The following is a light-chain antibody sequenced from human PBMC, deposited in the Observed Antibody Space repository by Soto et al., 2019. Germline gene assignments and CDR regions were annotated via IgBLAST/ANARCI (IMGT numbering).Light chain of an antibody. CDR1: SSNIGSNT. V-gene: IGLV1-44*01. CDR3: AARDDSLNGYV. CDR2: SNN. J-gene: IGLJ1*01. Sequence: QSVLTQPPSASGTPGQRVTTSCSGSSSNIGSNTVNWYQQLPGTAPKLLIYSNNQRPSGVPERFSGSKSGTSASLAISGLQSEDEADYYCAARDDSLNGYVFGTGTKVTVL.